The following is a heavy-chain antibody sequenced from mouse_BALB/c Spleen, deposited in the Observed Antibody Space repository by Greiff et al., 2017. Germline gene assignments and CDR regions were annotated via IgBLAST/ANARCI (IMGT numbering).Heavy chain of an antibody. CDR2: ISSGSSTI. CDR3: ARNRGSSYFDY. J-gene: IGHJ2*01. D-gene: IGHD1-1*01. V-gene: IGHV5-17*02. Sequence: LEESGGGLVQPGGSRKLSCAASGFTFSSFGMHWVRQAPEKGLEWVAYISSGSSTIYYADTVKGRFTISRDNPKNTLFLQMTSLRSEDTAMYYCARNRGSSYFDYWSQGTTLTVSS. CDR1: GFTFSSFG.